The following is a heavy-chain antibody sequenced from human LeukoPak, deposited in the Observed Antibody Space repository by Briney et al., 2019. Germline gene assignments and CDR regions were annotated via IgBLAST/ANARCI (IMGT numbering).Heavy chain of an antibody. J-gene: IGHJ3*02. D-gene: IGHD3-22*01. CDR1: GGSISSHY. Sequence: SETLSPTCTVSGGSISSHYWSWIRQPPGKGLEWIGYIYYSGSTNYNPSLKSRVTISVDTSKNQFSLKLSTVTAADTAVYYCARHYDSSGYSPLQQNAFDIRGQGTMVTVSS. CDR3: ARHYDSSGYSPLQQNAFDI. CDR2: IYYSGST. V-gene: IGHV4-59*11.